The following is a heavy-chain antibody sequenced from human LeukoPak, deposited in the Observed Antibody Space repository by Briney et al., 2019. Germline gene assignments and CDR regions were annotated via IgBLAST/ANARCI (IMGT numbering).Heavy chain of an antibody. D-gene: IGHD1-1*01. Sequence: GGSLRLSCAASGFTFSSYGMHWVRQAPGKGLEWVAVIWYDGSNKYYADSVKGRFTISRDNSKNTLYLQMNSLRAEDTAVYYCARDPYVEYNWFDPWGQGTLVTVSS. CDR2: IWYDGSNK. CDR1: GFTFSSYG. CDR3: ARDPYVEYNWFDP. V-gene: IGHV3-33*01. J-gene: IGHJ5*02.